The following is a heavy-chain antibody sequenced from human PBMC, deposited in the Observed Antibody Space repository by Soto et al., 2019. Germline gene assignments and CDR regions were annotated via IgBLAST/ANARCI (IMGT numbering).Heavy chain of an antibody. D-gene: IGHD3-16*01. J-gene: IGHJ4*02. CDR3: STQGGGGGY. V-gene: IGHV3-53*01. CDR1: GFTVSNNY. CDR2: IYSGGYT. Sequence: EVQLVESGGGLIQPGGSLRLSCAVSGFTVSNNYMSWVRQAPGKGLEGVSVIYSGGYTAYGDSVKGRFTISRDNSKNNISSQNKTRGPHASALFYGSTQGGGGGYWGQGTLVTVSS.